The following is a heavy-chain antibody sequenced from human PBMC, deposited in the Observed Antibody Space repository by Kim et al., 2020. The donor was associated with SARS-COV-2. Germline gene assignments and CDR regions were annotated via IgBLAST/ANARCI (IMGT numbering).Heavy chain of an antibody. Sequence: RGSTNDHPSLKGRVTISVDTSKNQFSLKLSSVTAADTAVYYCARGFGDYWGQGTLVTVSS. CDR2: RGST. V-gene: IGHV4-59*09. D-gene: IGHD3-10*01. CDR3: ARGFGDY. J-gene: IGHJ4*02.